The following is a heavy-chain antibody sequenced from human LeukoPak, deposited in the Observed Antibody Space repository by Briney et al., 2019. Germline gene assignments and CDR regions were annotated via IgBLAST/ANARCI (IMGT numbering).Heavy chain of an antibody. CDR3: ARRLYYYGSGSSLGYFQH. D-gene: IGHD3-10*01. V-gene: IGHV4-34*01. CDR1: GGSFSGYY. Sequence: ETXSLTCAVYGGSFSGYYWSWIRQPPGKGLEWIGEINHSGSTNYNPSLTSRVTISVDTSKNQFSLKLSSVTAADTAVYYCARRLYYYGSGSSLGYFQHWGQGTLVTVSS. J-gene: IGHJ1*01. CDR2: INHSGST.